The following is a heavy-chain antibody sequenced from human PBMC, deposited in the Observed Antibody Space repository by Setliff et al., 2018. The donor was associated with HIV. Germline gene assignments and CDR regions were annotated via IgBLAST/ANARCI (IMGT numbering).Heavy chain of an antibody. CDR2: IDPTTGDT. Sequence: ASVKVSCKASGYTFTAYYIHWVRQAPGQGLEWMGRIDPTTGDTRYTRRFQGRVTMTRDTSISSVYMELSRLTSDDTALYYCTRTKILTGYYFGPTYCFDSWGQGTLVTVSS. D-gene: IGHD3-9*01. J-gene: IGHJ4*02. CDR1: GYTFTAYY. V-gene: IGHV1-2*06. CDR3: TRTKILTGYYFGPTYCFDS.